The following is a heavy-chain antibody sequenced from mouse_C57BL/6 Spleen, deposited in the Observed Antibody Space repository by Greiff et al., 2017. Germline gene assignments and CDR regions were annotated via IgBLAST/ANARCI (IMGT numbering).Heavy chain of an antibody. CDR1: GYSFTGYY. CDR3: ARFYDADLYAMDY. J-gene: IGHJ4*01. D-gene: IGHD2-3*01. Sequence: VHVKQSGPELVKPGASVKISCKASGYSFTGYYMNWVKQSPEKSLEWIGEINPSTGGTTYNQKFKATATLTVDKSSSTAYMQLKSLTSEDSAVYYCARFYDADLYAMDYWGQGTSVTVSS. V-gene: IGHV1-42*01. CDR2: INPSTGGT.